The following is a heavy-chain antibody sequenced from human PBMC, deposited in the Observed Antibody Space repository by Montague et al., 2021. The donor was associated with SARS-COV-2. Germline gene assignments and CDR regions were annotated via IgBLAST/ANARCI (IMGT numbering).Heavy chain of an antibody. CDR1: GFTFSSYW. Sequence: SLSLSCAASGFTFSSYWMPWVRQAPGKGLVWVSRINSDWSSTSYSDSVKVRFTISRDNAKNTLYLQMNSLRAEDTAVYYCARSGQQLVHPLATLYYYYGMDVWGQGTTVTVSS. CDR2: INSDWSST. CDR3: ARSGQQLVHPLATLYYYYGMDV. J-gene: IGHJ6*02. V-gene: IGHV3-74*01. D-gene: IGHD6-13*01.